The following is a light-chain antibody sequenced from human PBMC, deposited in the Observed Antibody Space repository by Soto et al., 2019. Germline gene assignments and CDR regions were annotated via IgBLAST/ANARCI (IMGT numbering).Light chain of an antibody. CDR3: QQYVNSQT. Sequence: EIVLTQSPCTLSWSPGERATLSCRASQSVKSGYLAWYQQKPGQAPRLLIYGTSSRATGIPDRFSGSGSGTDFTLTISRLEPEDIAVYYCQQYVNSQTFGQGTKVDIK. CDR2: GTS. J-gene: IGKJ1*01. V-gene: IGKV3-20*01. CDR1: QSVKSGY.